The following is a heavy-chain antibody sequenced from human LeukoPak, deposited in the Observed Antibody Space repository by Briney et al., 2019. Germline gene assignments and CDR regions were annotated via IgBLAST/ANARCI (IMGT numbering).Heavy chain of an antibody. V-gene: IGHV3-72*01. CDR2: TGNKANSHIT. CDR1: GFTVGNNY. CDR3: TRGYSGRSAYAFDV. D-gene: IGHD1-26*01. Sequence: GGSLRLSCAASGFTVGNNYMSWVRQAPGKGLEWVGRTGNKANSHITEYAASVGGRFTISRDDSKNSLYLQVNSLKTEDTAVYYCTRGYSGRSAYAFDVWGQGTMVTVSS. J-gene: IGHJ3*01.